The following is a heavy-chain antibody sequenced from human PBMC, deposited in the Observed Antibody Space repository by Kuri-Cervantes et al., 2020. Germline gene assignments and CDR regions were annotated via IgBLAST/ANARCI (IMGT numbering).Heavy chain of an antibody. V-gene: IGHV4-38-2*01. CDR1: GYSISSGSY. J-gene: IGHJ6*03. Sequence: SETLSLTCAVSGYSISSGSYWGWIRLPPGKGLEWIGSVYYTGSTYYSPSLKSRVTVSVDTSKNQFSLRLSSVTAADTAVYYCARAGDTPSWNYYYMDVWGRGTTVTVSS. CDR3: ARAGDTPSWNYYYMDV. D-gene: IGHD5-18*01. CDR2: VYYTGST.